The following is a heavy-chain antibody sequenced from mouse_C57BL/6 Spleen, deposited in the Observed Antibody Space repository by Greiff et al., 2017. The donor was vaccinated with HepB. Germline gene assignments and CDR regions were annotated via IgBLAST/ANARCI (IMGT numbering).Heavy chain of an antibody. CDR3: ARTKGYYDYDEYYFDY. J-gene: IGHJ2*01. Sequence: VQLKESGPVLVKPGASVKMSCKASGYTFTDYYMNWVKQSHGKSLEWIGVINPYNGGTSYNQKFKGKATVTVDKSSSTAYMELNSLTSEDSAVYYCARTKGYYDYDEYYFDYWGQGTTLTVSS. CDR2: INPYNGGT. V-gene: IGHV1-19*01. CDR1: GYTFTDYY. D-gene: IGHD2-4*01.